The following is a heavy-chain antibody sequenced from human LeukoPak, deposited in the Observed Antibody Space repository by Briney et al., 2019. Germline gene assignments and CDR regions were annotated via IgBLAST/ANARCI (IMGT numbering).Heavy chain of an antibody. CDR3: ARDYYGSGSFDY. CDR1: GFTFSNYG. D-gene: IGHD3-10*01. Sequence: GGSLRLSCAASGFTFSNYGMHWVRQAPGKGLEWVAYIKQDGSEKYYVDSVKGRFTISRDNAKNSLYLQMNSLRAEETAVYYCARDYYGSGSFDYWGQGTLVTVSS. V-gene: IGHV3-7*01. J-gene: IGHJ4*02. CDR2: IKQDGSEK.